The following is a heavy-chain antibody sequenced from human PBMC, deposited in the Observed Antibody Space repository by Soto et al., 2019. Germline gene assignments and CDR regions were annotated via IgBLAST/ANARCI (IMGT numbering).Heavy chain of an antibody. V-gene: IGHV3-35*01. Sequence: GGSLRLSCAASGFTFSNSDMNWVHQAPGKGLEWVSGVSWNGSRTHYADSVKGRFTFSRDNSKNTLYLQMNSLRAEDTAVYYCARDLGSSSWFRKPSDYWGQGTLVTVSS. CDR1: GFTFSNSD. CDR2: VSWNGSRT. CDR3: ARDLGSSSWFRKPSDY. J-gene: IGHJ4*02. D-gene: IGHD6-13*01.